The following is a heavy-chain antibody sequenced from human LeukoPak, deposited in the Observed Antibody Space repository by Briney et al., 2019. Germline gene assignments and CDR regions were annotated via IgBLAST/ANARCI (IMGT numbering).Heavy chain of an antibody. J-gene: IGHJ4*02. D-gene: IGHD3-10*01. V-gene: IGHV3-9*01. Sequence: GGSLRLSCAASGFTFDDYAMHWVRQAPGKGLEWVSGISWNSGSIGYADSVKGRFTISRDNAKNTLFLQMNYLRVDDTAVYYCARGNLRGWELLLPPDFWGQGTLVTVSS. CDR3: ARGNLRGWELLLPPDF. CDR1: GFTFDDYA. CDR2: ISWNSGSI.